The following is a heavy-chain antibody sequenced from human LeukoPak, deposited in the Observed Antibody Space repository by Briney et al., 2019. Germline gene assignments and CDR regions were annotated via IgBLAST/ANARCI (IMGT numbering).Heavy chain of an antibody. D-gene: IGHD5-18*01. CDR3: ATGIQLAHEYYFDY. V-gene: IGHV4-4*02. Sequence: KASETLSLTCAVSGGSISSSNWWSWVRQPPGKGLEWIGEIYHSGSTNYNPSLKSRVTISVDKSKNLFSLKLSSVTAADTAVYYCATGIQLAHEYYFDYWGQGTLVTVSS. J-gene: IGHJ4*02. CDR2: IYHSGST. CDR1: GGSISSSNW.